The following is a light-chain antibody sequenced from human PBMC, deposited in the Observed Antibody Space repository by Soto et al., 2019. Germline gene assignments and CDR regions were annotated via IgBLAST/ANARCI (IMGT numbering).Light chain of an antibody. J-gene: IGLJ1*01. Sequence: QSALTQPASVSGSPGQSITISCTGTSSDVGGYNYVSWYQQHPGKAPKLMIYEVSNRPSGVSNRFSGSKSGNTASLTISGLQAEDEADYYCSSYTSRSIDYVSGTGTKVTAL. CDR2: EVS. V-gene: IGLV2-14*01. CDR3: SSYTSRSIDYV. CDR1: SSDVGGYNY.